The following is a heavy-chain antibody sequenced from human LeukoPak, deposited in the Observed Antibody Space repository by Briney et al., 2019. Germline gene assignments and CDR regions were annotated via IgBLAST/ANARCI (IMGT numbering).Heavy chain of an antibody. V-gene: IGHV3-30*18. D-gene: IGHD3-22*01. CDR2: ISYDGSNK. CDR1: GFTFSSYG. J-gene: IGHJ6*03. CDR3: AKDDYDSSGYYFYYYYMDV. Sequence: GRSLRLSCAASGFTFSSYGMHWVRQAPGKGLEWVAVISYDGSNKYYADSVKGRFTISRDNSKNTLYLQMNSLRAEDTAVYYCAKDDYDSSGYYFYYYYMDVWGKGTTVTVSS.